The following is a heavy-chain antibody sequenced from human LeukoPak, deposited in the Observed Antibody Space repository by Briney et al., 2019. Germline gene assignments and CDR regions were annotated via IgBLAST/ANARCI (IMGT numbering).Heavy chain of an antibody. CDR1: GYTFTSYY. J-gene: IGHJ4*02. CDR3: AAALYGGNSYYFDY. CDR2: ISPSDGNT. D-gene: IGHD4-23*01. V-gene: IGHV1-46*01. Sequence: ASVKVSCKASGYTFTSYYMHWVRQAPGQGLEWMGIISPSDGNTRYAQKFQGRVTMTRDTSTSTVYMDLSSLRSEDTAVYYCAAALYGGNSYYFDYWGQGTLVTVSS.